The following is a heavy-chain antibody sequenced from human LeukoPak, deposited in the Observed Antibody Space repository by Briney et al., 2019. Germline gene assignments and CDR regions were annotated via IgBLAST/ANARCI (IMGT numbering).Heavy chain of an antibody. CDR1: GGSISSGSYY. D-gene: IGHD1-26*01. CDR2: IYTSGST. Sequence: PSETLSLTCTVSGGSISSGSYYWSWIRQPAGKGLEWIGRIYTSGSTNYNPSLKSRVTISVDTSKNQFSLKLSSVTAADTAVYYCAKGGSIWGQGTMVTVSS. V-gene: IGHV4-61*02. CDR3: AKGGSI. J-gene: IGHJ3*02.